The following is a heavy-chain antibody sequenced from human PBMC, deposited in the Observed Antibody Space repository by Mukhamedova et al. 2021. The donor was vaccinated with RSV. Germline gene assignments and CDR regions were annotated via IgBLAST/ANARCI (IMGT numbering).Heavy chain of an antibody. J-gene: IGHJ3*02. Sequence: IRQPPGKGLEWIGEINHSGSTNYNPSLKSRVTISVDTSKNQFSLKLSSVTAADTAVYYCARRSRIAARPGYAFDIWGQGTRVTV. CDR2: INHSGST. V-gene: IGHV4-34*01. D-gene: IGHD6-6*01. CDR3: ARRSRIAARPGYAFDI.